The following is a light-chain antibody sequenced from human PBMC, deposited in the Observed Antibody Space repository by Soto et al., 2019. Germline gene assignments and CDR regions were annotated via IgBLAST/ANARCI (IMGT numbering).Light chain of an antibody. Sequence: QSALTQPASGSGSPGQSITISCTGTSSDVGGYNYVSWYQQHPGKAPKLMIYDVSNRPSGVSNRFSGSKSGNTASLTISGLQAEDEADYYCSSYTSSSGAFGGGTKLTVL. J-gene: IGLJ3*02. CDR1: SSDVGGYNY. CDR3: SSYTSSSGA. CDR2: DVS. V-gene: IGLV2-14*01.